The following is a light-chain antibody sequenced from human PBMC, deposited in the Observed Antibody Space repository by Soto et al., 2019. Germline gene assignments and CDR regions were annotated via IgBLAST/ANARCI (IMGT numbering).Light chain of an antibody. J-gene: IGKJ5*01. V-gene: IGKV3-20*01. CDR3: QQYGRSPP. CDR1: QSVSSN. Sequence: EIVMTQSPATLSVSPGERATLSCRASQSVSSNLAWYQQKPGQAPRLLIYGVSTRATGIPDRFSGSWSGTDFTLTINSLEPEDSAVYYCQQYGRSPPFGQGTRLEI. CDR2: GVS.